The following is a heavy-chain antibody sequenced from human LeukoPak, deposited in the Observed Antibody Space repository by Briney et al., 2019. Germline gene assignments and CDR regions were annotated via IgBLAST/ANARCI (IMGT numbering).Heavy chain of an antibody. Sequence: AGGSLRLSCAASGFTFDDYGMSWVRQAPGKGLEWVSAISGSGGSTYYADSVKGRFTISRDNSKNTLYLQMNSLRAEDTAVYYCAKDRGLAAGTSYWGQGTLVTVSS. J-gene: IGHJ4*02. V-gene: IGHV3-23*01. CDR2: ISGSGGST. CDR1: GFTFDDYG. CDR3: AKDRGLAAGTSY. D-gene: IGHD6-13*01.